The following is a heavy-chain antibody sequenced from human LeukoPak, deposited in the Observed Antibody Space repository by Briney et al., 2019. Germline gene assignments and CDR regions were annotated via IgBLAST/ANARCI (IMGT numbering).Heavy chain of an antibody. V-gene: IGHV3-11*01. J-gene: IGHJ5*02. CDR2: ISKNGKTI. Sequence: PGGFLRLSCAASGFTFSDYYMSWIRQAPGKGLEWLSYISKNGKTIYYADSVKGRFTISRDNARKSVYLQMNSLRAEDTAVYYCATTGLLGDIPWGQGTLVTVSS. D-gene: IGHD2-21*01. CDR3: ATTGLLGDIP. CDR1: GFTFSDYY.